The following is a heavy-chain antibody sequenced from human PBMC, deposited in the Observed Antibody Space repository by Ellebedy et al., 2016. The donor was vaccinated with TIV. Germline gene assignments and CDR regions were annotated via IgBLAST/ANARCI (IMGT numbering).Heavy chain of an antibody. CDR1: GFTFSSYW. J-gene: IGHJ3*02. CDR2: INSDGSST. V-gene: IGHV3-74*01. D-gene: IGHD3-9*01. CDR3: AREKDFDWLFTPGAFDI. Sequence: GESLKISCAASGFTFSSYWMHWVRQAPGQWLVWVSRINSDGSSTRYADSVKGRFTISRDKAKNTLYLQMNSLRAEDTAVYYCAREKDFDWLFTPGAFDIWGQGKMVTVSS.